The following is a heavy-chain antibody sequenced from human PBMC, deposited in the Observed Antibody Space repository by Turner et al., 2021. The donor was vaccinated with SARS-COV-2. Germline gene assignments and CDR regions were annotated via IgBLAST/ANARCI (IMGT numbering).Heavy chain of an antibody. V-gene: IGHV3-53*04. Sequence: EVQLVESGGGLVQPGGSLRLSCAASGFTVSSNYMSWVRQAPGKGLEWVSVIYSGGSTYYADSVKGRFTISRHNSKNTLYLQMNSLRAEDTAVYYCASPSGYSGSWYLKHWGQGTLVTVSS. D-gene: IGHD6-13*01. CDR1: GFTVSSNY. J-gene: IGHJ4*02. CDR3: ASPSGYSGSWYLKH. CDR2: IYSGGST.